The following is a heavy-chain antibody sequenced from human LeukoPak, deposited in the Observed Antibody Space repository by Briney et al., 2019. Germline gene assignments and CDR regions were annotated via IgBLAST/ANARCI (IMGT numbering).Heavy chain of an antibody. CDR3: ARDRGYCRGTTCYAYYFDS. J-gene: IGHJ4*02. V-gene: IGHV3-48*04. CDR1: GFTLSSFG. D-gene: IGHD2-2*01. CDR2: IGTTTSTI. Sequence: GGSLRLSWAASGFTLSSFGMNWVRQAPGKGLEWVSYIGTTTSTIYYADSVKGRFTISRDNAKNSLYLQMNSLRAEDTAVYYCARDRGYCRGTTCYAYYFDSWGQGTLVTVSS.